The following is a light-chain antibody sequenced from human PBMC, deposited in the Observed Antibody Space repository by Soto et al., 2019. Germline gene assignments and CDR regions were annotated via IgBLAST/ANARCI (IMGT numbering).Light chain of an antibody. CDR3: QQRSNWPLT. J-gene: IGKJ3*01. V-gene: IGKV3-11*01. CDR2: EAS. CDR1: QSVSIY. Sequence: IVLTQSPATLSLSPGERATLSCRASQSVSIYLAWYQQKPGQAPRFLIYEASNRATGIPARFSGGGSGTDFTLTISSLEPEDFAVYYCQQRSNWPLTFGPGTKVDIK.